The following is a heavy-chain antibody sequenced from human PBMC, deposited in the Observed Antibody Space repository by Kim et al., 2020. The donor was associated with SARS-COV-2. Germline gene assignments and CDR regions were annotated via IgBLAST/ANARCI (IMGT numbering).Heavy chain of an antibody. Sequence: GGSLRLSCEASGFTFGRYAMSWARQAPGKGLEWVSTISVGGVRTHYADSVKGRFTISRDNSKSTLFLHMNSLRAEDTAVYYCEASDYWGQGSLVTVSS. CDR1: GFTFGRYA. J-gene: IGHJ4*02. CDR2: ISVGGVRT. CDR3: EASDY. V-gene: IGHV3-23*01.